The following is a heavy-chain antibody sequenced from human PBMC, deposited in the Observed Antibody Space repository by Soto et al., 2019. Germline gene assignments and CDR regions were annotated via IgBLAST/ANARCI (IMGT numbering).Heavy chain of an antibody. CDR3: ARDRFSTLTNWFDP. CDR1: GYTFTGYY. Sequence: ASVKVSCKASGYTFTGYYMHWVRQAPGQGLEWMGWINPNSGGTNYAQKFQGWVAMTRDTSISTAYMELSRLRSDDTAVYYCARDRFSTLTNWFDPWGQGTLVTVSS. V-gene: IGHV1-2*04. D-gene: IGHD4-17*01. J-gene: IGHJ5*02. CDR2: INPNSGGT.